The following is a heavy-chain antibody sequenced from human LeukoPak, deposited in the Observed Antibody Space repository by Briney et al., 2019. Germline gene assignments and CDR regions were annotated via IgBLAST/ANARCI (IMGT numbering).Heavy chain of an antibody. J-gene: IGHJ4*02. D-gene: IGHD4-23*01. Sequence: GASMKVSCKASGYTSGYTFANYGIIWVRQAPGQGLEWMGWISVYNGNTNYEQKLQGRVTMTTDTSTSTAYMELRSLTSGDTAVYYCARLGYGVNSADYWGQGTLVTVSS. CDR2: ISVYNGNT. CDR3: ARLGYGVNSADY. V-gene: IGHV1-18*01. CDR1: GYTSGYTFANYG.